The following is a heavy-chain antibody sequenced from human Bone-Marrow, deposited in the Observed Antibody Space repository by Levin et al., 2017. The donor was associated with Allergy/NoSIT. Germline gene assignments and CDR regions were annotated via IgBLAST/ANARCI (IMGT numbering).Heavy chain of an antibody. D-gene: IGHD3-16*01. Sequence: GGSLRLSCTASGFRFGDNAISWFRQAPGKGLEWVALISVYGSPTFYADSVRGRFTISRDDSRNTLYLQMNSLRPEDTAVYYCAREGPGGAPHDSWGQGTLVTVSS. CDR2: ISVYGSPT. J-gene: IGHJ4*02. V-gene: IGHV3-30*04. CDR3: AREGPGGAPHDS. CDR1: GFRFGDNA.